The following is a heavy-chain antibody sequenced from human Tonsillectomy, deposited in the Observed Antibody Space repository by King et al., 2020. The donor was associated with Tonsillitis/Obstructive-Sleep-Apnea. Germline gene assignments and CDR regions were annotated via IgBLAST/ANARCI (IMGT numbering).Heavy chain of an antibody. V-gene: IGHV7-4-1*02. CDR2: INTNTGNP. J-gene: IGHJ3*01. CDR1: GYSFTNYA. Sequence: QLVQSGSELKKSGASVKVSCKASGYSFTNYAINWVRQAPGQGLEWMGCINTNTGNPTYAQGFTGRFVFSLDTSVSTAYLQISSLKAEDTAVYYCARARSNDAFDLWGQGTMVTVSS. CDR3: ARARSNDAFDL.